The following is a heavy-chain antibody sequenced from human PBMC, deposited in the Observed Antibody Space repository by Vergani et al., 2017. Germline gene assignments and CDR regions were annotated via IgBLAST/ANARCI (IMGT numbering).Heavy chain of an antibody. V-gene: IGHV3-33*01. D-gene: IGHD1-14*01. CDR1: GPTFNQYG. J-gene: IGHJ5*02. Sequence: QVQLVESGGGVVQLGRSLRFSCAASGPTFNQYGMHWVRQAPGKGLEWVAVTWYDGNNKQYADSVKGRFTISRDNSKSTMYLQMNSLRDEDTGVYYCARDLRLLYNRFDPWGQGTLVTVSS. CDR2: TWYDGNNK. CDR3: ARDLRLLYNRFDP.